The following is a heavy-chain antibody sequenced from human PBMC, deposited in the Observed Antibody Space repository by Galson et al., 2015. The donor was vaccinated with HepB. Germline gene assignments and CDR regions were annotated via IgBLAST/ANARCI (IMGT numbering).Heavy chain of an antibody. CDR2: IDPEDGKM. J-gene: IGHJ6*03. Sequence: SVKVSCKVSGYTLADLSMHWVRQAPGKGLEWMGSIDPEDGKMIYAQKFQGRVTLTEDTSADTAYMQLNSLRSEDTAVYYCATDLGIEVPGSQPHYYMDLWGKGTTVTVSS. D-gene: IGHD2-15*01. V-gene: IGHV1-24*01. CDR3: ATDLGIEVPGSQPHYYMDL. CDR1: GYTLADLS.